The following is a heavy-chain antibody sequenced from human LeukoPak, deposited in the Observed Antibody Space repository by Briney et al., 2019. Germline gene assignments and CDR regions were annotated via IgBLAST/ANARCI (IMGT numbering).Heavy chain of an antibody. CDR1: GGSINNYY. Sequence: SETLSLTCTVSGGSINNYYWNCIRQPAGKGLEWIGRIYTSGSTNYNPSLKSRVTISVDTSKNQFSLKLSSVTAADTAVYYCVRDRGAVAGTTVFDYWGQGTLVTVSS. J-gene: IGHJ4*02. CDR3: VRDRGAVAGTTVFDY. V-gene: IGHV4-4*07. D-gene: IGHD6-19*01. CDR2: IYTSGST.